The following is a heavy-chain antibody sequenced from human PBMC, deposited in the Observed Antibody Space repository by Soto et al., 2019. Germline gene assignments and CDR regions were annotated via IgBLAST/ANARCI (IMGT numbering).Heavy chain of an antibody. CDR1: GGSISSSSYY. J-gene: IGHJ6*02. Sequence: ETLSLTCTVSGGSISSSSYYWGWIRQPPGKGLEWIGSIYYSGSTYYNPSLKSRVTISVDTSKNQFSLKLSSVTAADTAVYYCASISGSYYFYYGMDVWGQGTTVTVSS. V-gene: IGHV4-39*01. CDR2: IYYSGST. CDR3: ASISGSYYFYYGMDV. D-gene: IGHD1-26*01.